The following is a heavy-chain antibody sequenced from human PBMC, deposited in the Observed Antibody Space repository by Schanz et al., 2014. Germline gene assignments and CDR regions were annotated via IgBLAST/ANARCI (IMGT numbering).Heavy chain of an antibody. Sequence: EVQLLESGGGFVQPGGSLRLSCVASGVTFSNHALSWVRQAPGKGLEWVSGIGGSGDSTHYADSVKGRFIISRDNSKNTLYLQMNSLRAEDTGVYYCARGREVVAKIFDVWGQGTMVTVSS. V-gene: IGHV3-23*01. D-gene: IGHD3-22*01. CDR3: ARGREVVAKIFDV. CDR1: GVTFSNHA. J-gene: IGHJ3*01. CDR2: IGGSGDST.